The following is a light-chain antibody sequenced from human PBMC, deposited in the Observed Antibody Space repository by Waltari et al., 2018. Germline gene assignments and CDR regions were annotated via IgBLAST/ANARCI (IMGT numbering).Light chain of an antibody. CDR1: SSDVGGYNY. CDR3: CSYAGSHVV. J-gene: IGLJ2*01. Sequence: QSSLTQPRSVSGSPGQSVTISCTGTSSDVGGYNYVSCYQQHPGKAPILMVYDVRKRASGVPERFCGSKSGTTAARTIAGLQAEEEADYYGCSYAGSHVVFGGGTKLTVL. V-gene: IGLV2-11*01. CDR2: DVR.